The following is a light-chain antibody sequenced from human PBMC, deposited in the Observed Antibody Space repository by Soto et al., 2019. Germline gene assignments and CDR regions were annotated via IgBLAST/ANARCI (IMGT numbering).Light chain of an antibody. CDR1: QTISSW. CDR3: QHYKSYSEA. CDR2: KAS. Sequence: DIQMTQCPSTLSGSVGDRVTITCRASQTISSWLAWYQQKPGKAPKLLIYKASTLKSGVPSRFSGSGAGTEFTLTISSLQPDDFATYYSQHYKSYSEAFGQGTKVNIK. J-gene: IGKJ1*01. V-gene: IGKV1-5*03.